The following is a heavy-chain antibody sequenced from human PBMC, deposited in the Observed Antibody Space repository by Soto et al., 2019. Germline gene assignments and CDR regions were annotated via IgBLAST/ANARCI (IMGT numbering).Heavy chain of an antibody. V-gene: IGHV3-23*01. CDR3: AKDKWPDGGYDIDY. Sequence: GGSLRLSCVASGFVFNTYTMTWVRQAPGKGLEWVSSIIGSSGDTSYADSVRGRFTISRDNSQSTLFLQMNGLRADDTAVYFCAKDKWPDGGYDIDYWGHGTLVTVSS. J-gene: IGHJ4*01. CDR1: GFVFNTYT. D-gene: IGHD4-17*01. CDR2: IIGSSGDT.